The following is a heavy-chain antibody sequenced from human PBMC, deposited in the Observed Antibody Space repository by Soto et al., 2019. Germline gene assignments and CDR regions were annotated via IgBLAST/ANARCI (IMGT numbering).Heavy chain of an antibody. CDR3: ARVGVDTVVTSYWYFDL. D-gene: IGHD2-21*02. J-gene: IGHJ2*01. CDR2: IIPIFGTA. Sequence: QVQLVQSGAEVKKPGSSVKVSCKASGGTFSSYAISWVRQAPGQGLEWMGGIIPIFGTANYAQKFQGRVTITADESTSTAYMVLSSLRSEDTAVYYCARVGVDTVVTSYWYFDLWGRGTLVTVSS. CDR1: GGTFSSYA. V-gene: IGHV1-69*12.